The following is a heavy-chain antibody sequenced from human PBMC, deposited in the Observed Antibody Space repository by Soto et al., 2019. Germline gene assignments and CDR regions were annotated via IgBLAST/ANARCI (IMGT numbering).Heavy chain of an antibody. CDR2: ISSSGSTI. CDR3: ARAGRERLYGIDV. J-gene: IGHJ6*02. Sequence: EVQLVESGGGLVQPGGSLRLSCAASGFTFSSYEMNWVRQAPGKGLVWVSYISSSGSTIYYADSVKGRFTIARDNAKNSLYLQMNSLRAEDTAVYYCARAGRERLYGIDVWGQGTTVTVSS. CDR1: GFTFSSYE. D-gene: IGHD1-1*01. V-gene: IGHV3-48*03.